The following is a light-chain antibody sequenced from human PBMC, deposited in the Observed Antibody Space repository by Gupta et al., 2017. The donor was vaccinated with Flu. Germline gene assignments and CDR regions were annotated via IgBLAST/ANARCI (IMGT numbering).Light chain of an antibody. V-gene: IGLV3-19*01. CDR3: NSRDSSAKHLGVI. CDR1: SLRSYY. Sequence: SSDLTQDPTVSVALGQAVRITCQGDSLRSYYANWYQQKQGQAPILVIDDKNQRNAGNPDRFSGSSSGNTASLTITGARGEDEADYYCNSRDSSAKHLGVIFGGGTKLTVL. CDR2: DKN. J-gene: IGLJ2*01.